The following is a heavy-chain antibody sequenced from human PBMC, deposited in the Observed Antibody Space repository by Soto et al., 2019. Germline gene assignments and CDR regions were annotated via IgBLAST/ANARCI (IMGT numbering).Heavy chain of an antibody. D-gene: IGHD1-7*01. CDR2: IIPIFGTA. CDR3: ARDLGGITGTTFDY. V-gene: IGHV1-69*13. CDR1: GGSFSIYA. Sequence: SLNLYWKTSGGSFSIYAISWVRQATGQGLEWMGGIIPIFGTANYAQKFQGRVTITADESTSTAYMELSSLRSEDTAVYYCARDLGGITGTTFDYGCQGILVSV. J-gene: IGHJ4*02.